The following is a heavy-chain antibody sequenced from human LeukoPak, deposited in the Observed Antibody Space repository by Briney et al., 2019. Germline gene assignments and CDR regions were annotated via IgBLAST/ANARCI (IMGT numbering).Heavy chain of an antibody. D-gene: IGHD6-19*01. V-gene: IGHV1-24*01. CDR1: GYTLTELS. CDR3: ATVPKRLGYFDY. Sequence: ASVKVSRKVSGYTLTELSMHWVRQAPGKGLEWMGGFDPEDGETIYAQKFQGRVTMTEDTSTDTAYMELSSLRSEDTAVYYCATVPKRLGYFDYWGQGTLVTVSS. CDR2: FDPEDGET. J-gene: IGHJ4*02.